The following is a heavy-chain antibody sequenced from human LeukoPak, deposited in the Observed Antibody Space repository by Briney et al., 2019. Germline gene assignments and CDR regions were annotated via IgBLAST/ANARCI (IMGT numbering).Heavy chain of an antibody. CDR3: ARGAAAQYGY. CDR1: GGSISSYY. CDR2: IYYSGST. D-gene: IGHD6-13*01. J-gene: IGHJ4*02. V-gene: IGHV4-59*01. Sequence: SETLSLTCTVSGGSISSYYWSWIRQPPGKGLEWIGYIYYSGSTNYNPSLKSRVTISVDTSKNQFSLKLSSVTAADTAVYYCARGAAAQYGYWGQGTLVTVSS.